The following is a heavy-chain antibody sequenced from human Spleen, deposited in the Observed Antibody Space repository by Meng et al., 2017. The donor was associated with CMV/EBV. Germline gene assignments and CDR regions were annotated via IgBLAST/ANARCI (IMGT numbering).Heavy chain of an antibody. CDR3: ARHVLSSGPPPGRN. J-gene: IGHJ4*02. CDR1: GYSFTSYW. V-gene: IGHV5-51*01. CDR2: LYPGDSDT. Sequence: KVSCKGSGYSFTSYWIGWVRQMPGKGLEWMGILYPGDSDTRYSPSFQGHVTISADKSISTAYLQWSSLKASDTAMYYCARHVLSSGPPPGRNWGQGTLVTVSS. D-gene: IGHD6-19*01.